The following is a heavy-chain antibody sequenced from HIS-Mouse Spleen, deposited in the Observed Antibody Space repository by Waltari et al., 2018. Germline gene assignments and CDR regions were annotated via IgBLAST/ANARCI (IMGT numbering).Heavy chain of an antibody. CDR3: ARRRGWFDY. V-gene: IGHV4-39*01. J-gene: IGHJ4*02. Sequence: QLQLQESGPGLVKPSETLSLTCTVSGGSISSSSYYWGWIRQPPGKGLEWIGGIYYSGRTYYNPSLKSRVTISVDTSKNQFSLKLSSVTAADTAVYYCARRRGWFDYWGQGTLVTVSS. CDR2: IYYSGRT. D-gene: IGHD6-19*01. CDR1: GGSISSSSYY.